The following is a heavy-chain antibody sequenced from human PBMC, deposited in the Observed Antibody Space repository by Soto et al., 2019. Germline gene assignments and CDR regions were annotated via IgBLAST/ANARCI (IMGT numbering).Heavy chain of an antibody. CDR1: GYSFTSYG. Sequence: QVQLVQSGAEVRKPGASVKVSCKASGYSFTSYGISWVRQAPGQGLEWMGWISGYNGNTNYARKLQGRVTMTTDTTTSTAYMELRSLRSDDTAVYYCAGDGSGLPTSSQDWFDPWGQGTLVSVSS. V-gene: IGHV1-18*01. CDR2: ISGYNGNT. J-gene: IGHJ5*02. D-gene: IGHD6-19*01. CDR3: AGDGSGLPTSSQDWFDP.